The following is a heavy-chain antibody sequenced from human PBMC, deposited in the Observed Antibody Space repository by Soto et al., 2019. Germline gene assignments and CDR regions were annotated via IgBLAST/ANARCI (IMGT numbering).Heavy chain of an antibody. Sequence: AASVKVSCKASGYTFTSYAMHWVRQAPGQRLEWMGWRNAGNGNTKYSQKFQGRVTITRDTSASTAYMELSSLRSEDTAVYYCATELVPPYRSGWYVVYWGQGTLVTVSS. D-gene: IGHD6-19*01. CDR1: GYTFTSYA. CDR3: ATELVPPYRSGWYVVY. CDR2: RNAGNGNT. V-gene: IGHV1-3*01. J-gene: IGHJ4*02.